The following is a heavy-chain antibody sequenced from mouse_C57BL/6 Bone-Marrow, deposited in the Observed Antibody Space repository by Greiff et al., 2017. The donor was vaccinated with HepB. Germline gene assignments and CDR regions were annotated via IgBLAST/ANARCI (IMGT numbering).Heavy chain of an antibody. CDR2: INPYNGGT. J-gene: IGHJ3*01. CDR1: GYTFTDYY. D-gene: IGHD3-2*02. Sequence: EVQLQQSGPVLVKPGASVKMSCKASGYTFTDYYMNWVKQSHGKSLEWIGVINPYNGGTSYNQKFKGKATLTVDKSSSTAYMELNSLTSEYSAVYYCAETAQGTNWFAYWGQGTLVTVSA. CDR3: AETAQGTNWFAY. V-gene: IGHV1-19*01.